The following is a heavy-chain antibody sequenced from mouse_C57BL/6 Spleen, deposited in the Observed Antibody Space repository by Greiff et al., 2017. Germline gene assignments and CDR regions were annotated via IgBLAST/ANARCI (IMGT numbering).Heavy chain of an antibody. CDR3: ARHDGSSYQYYFDY. Sequence: EVMLVESGGDLVKPGGSLKLSCAASGFTFSSYGMSWVRQTPDKRLEWVATISSGGSYTYYPDSVKGRFTISRDNAKNTLYLQMSSLKSEDTAMYYCARHDGSSYQYYFDYWGQGTTLTVSS. D-gene: IGHD1-1*01. CDR2: ISSGGSYT. V-gene: IGHV5-6*02. J-gene: IGHJ2*01. CDR1: GFTFSSYG.